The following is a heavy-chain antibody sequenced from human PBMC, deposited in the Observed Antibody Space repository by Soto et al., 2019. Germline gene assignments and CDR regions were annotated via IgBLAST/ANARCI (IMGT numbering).Heavy chain of an antibody. CDR2: IIPILGIA. J-gene: IGHJ4*02. V-gene: IGHV1-69*02. Sequence: QVQMVQSGAEVKKPGSSGKVSCKASGGTFSSYTISWVRQSPGQGLEWMGRIIPILGIANYAQKFQGRVTSTADKSTSTAYKELSSLRSEDTAVYYCARVRKSHYFDYWGQGTLVTVSS. CDR1: GGTFSSYT. CDR3: ARVRKSHYFDY.